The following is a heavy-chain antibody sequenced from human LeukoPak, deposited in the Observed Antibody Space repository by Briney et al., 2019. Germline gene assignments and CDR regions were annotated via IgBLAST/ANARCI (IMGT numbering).Heavy chain of an antibody. Sequence: SQTLSLTCAISGASVSSNSATWDWIRQSPSGGLEWLGRTYHRSRWYHDYAVSVKSRITINAETSKNQFSLQLTSVIAEDTAVYFCAYSSSLMPDTYNIWGLGTMVIVSS. CDR1: GASVSSNSAT. V-gene: IGHV6-1*01. D-gene: IGHD6-13*01. CDR3: AYSSSLMPDTYNI. CDR2: TYHRSRWYH. J-gene: IGHJ3*02.